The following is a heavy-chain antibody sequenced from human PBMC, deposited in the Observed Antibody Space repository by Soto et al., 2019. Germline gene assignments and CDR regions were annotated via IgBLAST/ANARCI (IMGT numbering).Heavy chain of an antibody. D-gene: IGHD2-15*01. J-gene: IGHJ6*02. CDR2: INPNSGGT. Sequence: ASVKVSCKASGYTFTGYYMHWVRQAPGQGLEWMGWINPNSGGTNYAQKFQGRVTMTRDTSISTAYMELSRLRSDDTAVYYCASGHTASRIYYYYYYGMDVWGQGTTVTAP. CDR1: GYTFTGYY. CDR3: ASGHTASRIYYYYYYGMDV. V-gene: IGHV1-2*02.